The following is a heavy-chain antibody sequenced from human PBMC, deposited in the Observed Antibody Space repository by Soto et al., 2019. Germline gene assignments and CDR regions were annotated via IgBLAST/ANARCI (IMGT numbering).Heavy chain of an antibody. Sequence: EVQLLESGGGLVQPGGSLRLSCAGSGFTFSNYAMSWVRQPPGKGLDWVSSISGSGGSTYYTDSVKGRFTISRDNSKNTLFLQMNSLRAEDTAVYFCAQTMRDYDSSGYFVNSWGQGTLVTVSS. D-gene: IGHD3-22*01. V-gene: IGHV3-23*01. CDR2: ISGSGGST. J-gene: IGHJ4*02. CDR3: AQTMRDYDSSGYFVNS. CDR1: GFTFSNYA.